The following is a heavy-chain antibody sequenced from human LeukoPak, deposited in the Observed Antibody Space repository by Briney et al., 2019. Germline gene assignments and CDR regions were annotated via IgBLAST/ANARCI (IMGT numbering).Heavy chain of an antibody. Sequence: GRSLRLSCAVSGFTFSRYGMHWVRQAPGKGLEWVAVVSFDGNSEYYGDSVKGRFTISRDNSKNTLYLQMNSLRAEDTAIYYCAKESYGTFPRFPPQGMDVWGQGTTVTVSS. CDR3: AKESYGTFPRFPPQGMDV. J-gene: IGHJ6*02. CDR2: VSFDGNSE. V-gene: IGHV3-30*18. D-gene: IGHD4-17*01. CDR1: GFTFSRYG.